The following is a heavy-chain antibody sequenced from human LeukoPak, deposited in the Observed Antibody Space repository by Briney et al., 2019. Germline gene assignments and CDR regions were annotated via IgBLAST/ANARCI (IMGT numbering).Heavy chain of an antibody. CDR3: ARDRSIAVAGTGFGY. J-gene: IGHJ4*02. CDR2: ISYDGSNK. D-gene: IGHD6-19*01. Sequence: PGGSLRLSCAASGFTFSSYGMHWVRQAPGKGLEWVAVISYDGSNKYYADSVKGRFTISRDNSKNTLYLQMNSLRAEDTAVYYCARDRSIAVAGTGFGYWGQGTLVTVSS. V-gene: IGHV3-30*03. CDR1: GFTFSSYG.